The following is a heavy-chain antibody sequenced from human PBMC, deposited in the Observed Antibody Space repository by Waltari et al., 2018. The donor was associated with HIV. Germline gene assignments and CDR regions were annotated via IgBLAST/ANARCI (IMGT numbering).Heavy chain of an antibody. Sequence: QVQLQESGPGLVKPSETLSLTCTVSGGSISSYYWSWIRQPPGKGLEWIGYIYYSGSTNSNPTLKSRVTISVDTSKNQFSLKLSSLTAADTAVYYCARDRDYDSSGFYYDKGVFFDIWGQGTMVTVSS. CDR1: GGSISSYY. V-gene: IGHV4-59*01. J-gene: IGHJ3*02. D-gene: IGHD3-22*01. CDR3: ARDRDYDSSGFYYDKGVFFDI. CDR2: IYYSGST.